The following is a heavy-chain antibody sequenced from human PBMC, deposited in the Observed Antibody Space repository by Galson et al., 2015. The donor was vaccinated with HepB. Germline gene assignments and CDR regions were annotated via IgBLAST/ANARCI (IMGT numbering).Heavy chain of an antibody. CDR1: GFTVSSNY. CDR2: IYSGGST. D-gene: IGHD3-10*01. V-gene: IGHV3-66*01. Sequence: SLRLSCAAPGFTVSSNYMSWVRQAPGKGLEWVSVIYSGGSTYYADSVKGRFTISRDNSKNTLYLQMNSLRAEDTAVYYCARGGITMVRGVIITGAFDIWGQGTMVTVSS. J-gene: IGHJ3*02. CDR3: ARGGITMVRGVIITGAFDI.